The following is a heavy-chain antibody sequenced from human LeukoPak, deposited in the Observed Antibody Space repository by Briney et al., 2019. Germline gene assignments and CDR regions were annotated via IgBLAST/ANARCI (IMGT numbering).Heavy chain of an antibody. D-gene: IGHD6-19*01. CDR1: SASISSYY. V-gene: IGHV4-59*01. Sequence: SETLSLTCTVSSASISSYYWGWIRQSPGKGLEWIGYIQNTGGTSYNPSLKSRVSISKDTSKNQFSLQVRSVTAADTAVYYCVKHGSGWSFDYWGQGTLVTVSS. CDR3: VKHGSGWSFDY. J-gene: IGHJ4*02. CDR2: IQNTGGT.